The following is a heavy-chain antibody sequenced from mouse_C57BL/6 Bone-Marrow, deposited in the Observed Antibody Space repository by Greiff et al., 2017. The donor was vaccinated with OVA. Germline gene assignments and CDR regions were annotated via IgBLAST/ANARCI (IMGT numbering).Heavy chain of an antibody. Sequence: VQLQQSGAELVRPGASVKLSCTASGFNIKDDYMHWVKQRPEQGLEWIGWIDPENGDTAYASTFQGKATITADTSSNTAYLQLSSLTSEDTAVYYCTTWDYDGRDWFAYWGQGTLVTVSA. CDR1: GFNIKDDY. CDR3: TTWDYDGRDWFAY. D-gene: IGHD1-1*01. V-gene: IGHV14-4*01. J-gene: IGHJ3*01. CDR2: IDPENGDT.